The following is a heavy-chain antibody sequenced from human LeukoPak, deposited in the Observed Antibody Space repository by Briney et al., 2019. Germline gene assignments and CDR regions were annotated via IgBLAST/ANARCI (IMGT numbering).Heavy chain of an antibody. D-gene: IGHD3-3*01. CDR1: GFTFSSYA. CDR3: ARDQYAYDFWSGYHLEMSDYYGMDV. J-gene: IGHJ6*02. Sequence: QPGGSLRLSCAASGFTFSSYAMHWVRQAPGKGLEYVSAISSNGGSTYYANSVKCRFTISRDNSKHTLYLQMGSLRVEDMAVYYCARDQYAYDFWSGYHLEMSDYYGMDVWGQGPTVTVS. CDR2: ISSNGGST. V-gene: IGHV3-64*01.